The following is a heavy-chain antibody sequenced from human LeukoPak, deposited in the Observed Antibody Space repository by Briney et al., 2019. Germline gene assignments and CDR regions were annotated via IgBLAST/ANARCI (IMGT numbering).Heavy chain of an antibody. Sequence: PGGSLRLSCAASGFTFSSYIMNWVRQAPGKGLEWVSSISVRTNYIYYADSVKGRFTISRDSAKTSLYPQMSGLRAEDTAVYYCARGELDYYYYMDLWGKGTTVTVSS. J-gene: IGHJ6*03. CDR3: ARGELDYYYYMDL. CDR2: ISVRTNYI. D-gene: IGHD3-10*01. V-gene: IGHV3-21*01. CDR1: GFTFSSYI.